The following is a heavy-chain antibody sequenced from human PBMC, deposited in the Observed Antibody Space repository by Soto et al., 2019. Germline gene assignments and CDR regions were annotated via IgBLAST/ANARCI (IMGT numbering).Heavy chain of an antibody. CDR1: GYTFTSYG. J-gene: IGHJ4*02. V-gene: IGHV1-18*01. Sequence: ASVKVSCKASGYTFTSYGISWVRQAPGQGLEWMGWISAYNGNTNHAQKLQGRVTMTTDTSTSTAYMELRSLRSDDTAVYYCARDSDAIVWGSVDYWGQGTLVTVSS. D-gene: IGHD3-16*01. CDR2: ISAYNGNT. CDR3: ARDSDAIVWGSVDY.